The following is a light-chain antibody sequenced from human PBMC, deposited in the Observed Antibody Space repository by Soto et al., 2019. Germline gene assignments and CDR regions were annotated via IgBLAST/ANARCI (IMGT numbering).Light chain of an antibody. CDR1: QNVGGF. Sequence: EIVLTQSPATLSLSTGERATLSCKASQNVGGFLAWYQQRSGQTPRLLIYDASKRAPGIPARFSGSGSGTAFTLSIGSREPEDFAVYYCQQRSNWLGTFGPGTKVDI. V-gene: IGKV3-11*01. CDR3: QQRSNWLGT. J-gene: IGKJ3*01. CDR2: DAS.